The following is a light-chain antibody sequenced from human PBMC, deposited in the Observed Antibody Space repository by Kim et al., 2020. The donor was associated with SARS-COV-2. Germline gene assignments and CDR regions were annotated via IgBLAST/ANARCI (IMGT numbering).Light chain of an antibody. CDR3: QQRGNWPLT. Sequence: FSPGERATLARRASQSVSSYLAWYQQKPGQAPRLLIYDASNRATGIPARFSGSGSGTDFTLTIGSLEPEDFAVYYCQQRGNWPLTFGGGTKVDIK. J-gene: IGKJ4*01. CDR1: QSVSSY. CDR2: DAS. V-gene: IGKV3-11*01.